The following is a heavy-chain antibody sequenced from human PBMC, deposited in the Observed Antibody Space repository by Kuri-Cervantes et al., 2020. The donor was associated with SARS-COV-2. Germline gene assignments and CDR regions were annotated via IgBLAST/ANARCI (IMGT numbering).Heavy chain of an antibody. CDR2: IYYSGST. D-gene: IGHD3-3*01. CDR3: ARQMMSSITIFGVVITRNWFDP. Sequence: GSLSLSCTVSGAPISRGGYYWGWFRQPPGKGLDWIGSIYYSGSTYYNPSLKSRVTISVDTSKNQFSLKLSSVTAADTAVYYCARQMMSSITIFGVVITRNWFDPWGQGTLVTVSS. V-gene: IGHV4-39*01. CDR1: GAPISRGGYY. J-gene: IGHJ5*02.